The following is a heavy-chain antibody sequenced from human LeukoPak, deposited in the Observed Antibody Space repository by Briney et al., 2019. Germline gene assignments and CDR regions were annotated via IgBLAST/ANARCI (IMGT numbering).Heavy chain of an antibody. V-gene: IGHV3-15*01. CDR3: TADVPNDDGDYVPIDY. Sequence: GGSLRLSCAVSGFTFSNAWMTWFRRAPGKGLEWVGRIKSKRDGGTTDYAAPGKGRFTISRDDSENTLYLQMNSLKTEDTAVYYCTADVPNDDGDYVPIDYWGQGTLVTVSS. CDR1: GFTFSNAW. CDR2: IKSKRDGGTT. J-gene: IGHJ4*02. D-gene: IGHD4-17*01.